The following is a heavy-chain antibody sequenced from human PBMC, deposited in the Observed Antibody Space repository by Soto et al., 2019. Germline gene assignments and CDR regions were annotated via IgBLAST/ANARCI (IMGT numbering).Heavy chain of an antibody. CDR2: IIPIFGTA. V-gene: IGHV1-69*01. D-gene: IGHD1-1*01. CDR1: GGIFSSYA. Sequence: QVQLVQSGAEVKKPGSSVKVSCKASGGIFSSYAISWVRQAPKQGLEWMGGIIPIFGTANYAQKFQGRVTITADESTSTAYMELSSLRSEDTAAFYCARENGLEPHSTRIDYWGQGTLVTVSS. CDR3: ARENGLEPHSTRIDY. J-gene: IGHJ4*02.